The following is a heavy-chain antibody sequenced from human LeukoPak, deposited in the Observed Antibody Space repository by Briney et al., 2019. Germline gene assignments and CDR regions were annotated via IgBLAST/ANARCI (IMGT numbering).Heavy chain of an antibody. V-gene: IGHV3-23*01. CDR3: AKGAPSSSSIFDF. CDR2: LSGSGGDT. J-gene: IGHJ4*02. CDR1: GFTFGHNA. D-gene: IGHD6-6*01. Sequence: GGSLGLSCVASGFTFGHNAMAWVRQAPGKRLEWVSALSGSGGDTFYADSVKGRFTISRDNSKNTLYLQLSSLRPDDTAVYYCAKGAPSSSSIFDFWGPGTLVTVSS.